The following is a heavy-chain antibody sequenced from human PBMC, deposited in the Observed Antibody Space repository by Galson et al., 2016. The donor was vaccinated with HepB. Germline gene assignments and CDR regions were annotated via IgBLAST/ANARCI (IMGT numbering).Heavy chain of an antibody. D-gene: IGHD3-16*02. CDR1: GFTFNTYN. J-gene: IGHJ3*01. Sequence: SLRLSCAASGFTFNTYNMNWVRQTPGKGLELVSSITSSSSYIYYTDSVKGRFTISRDNAKNSLYLQMNSLRAEDTAIYYCAKDRGDYRWGTCRYNLDAVDVWRQGTMVAVSS. CDR3: AKDRGDYRWGTCRYNLDAVDV. V-gene: IGHV3-21*01. CDR2: ITSSSSYI.